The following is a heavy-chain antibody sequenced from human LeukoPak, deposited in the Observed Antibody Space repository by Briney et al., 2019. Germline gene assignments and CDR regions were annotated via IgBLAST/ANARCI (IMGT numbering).Heavy chain of an antibody. J-gene: IGHJ6*03. V-gene: IGHV3-9*01. CDR2: ISWNSGSI. D-gene: IGHD5-24*01. CDR3: AKGLEMPLDYYYYMDV. CDR1: GFTFDDYA. Sequence: PGRSLRLSCAASGFTFDDYAMHWVRQAPGKGLEWVSGISWNSGSIGYADSVKGRFTISRDNAKNSLYLQMNSLRAEDTALYYCAKGLEMPLDYYYYMDVWGKGTTVTVSS.